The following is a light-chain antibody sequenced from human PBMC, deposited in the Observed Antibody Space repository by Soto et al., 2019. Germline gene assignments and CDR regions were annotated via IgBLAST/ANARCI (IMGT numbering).Light chain of an antibody. J-gene: IGKJ3*01. CDR1: QSVSNN. CDR3: QQYNNWPFT. V-gene: IGKV3-15*01. Sequence: EIVMTQSPATLSVSPGERATLSCRASQSVSNNLAWYQQKPGQAPRLLIYGASTRATGIPASFIGNGSGTEFTLTASSLQPEDFAVYYCQQYNNWPFTFGPGTKVDIK. CDR2: GAS.